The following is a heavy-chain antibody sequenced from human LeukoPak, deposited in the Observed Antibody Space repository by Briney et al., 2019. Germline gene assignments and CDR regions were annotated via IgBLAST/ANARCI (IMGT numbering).Heavy chain of an antibody. CDR1: GFTFSNYG. J-gene: IGHJ4*02. V-gene: IGHV3-21*01. CDR3: ARDTGDGVDWFGQDY. Sequence: GGSLRLSCAASGFTFSNYGMNWVRQAPGKGLEWVSFVSIGGSYIYYADSVKGRFTISRDNAKNSLYLQMNSLRAEDTAVYYCARDTGDGVDWFGQDYWGQGTLVTVSS. D-gene: IGHD3-9*01. CDR2: VSIGGSYI.